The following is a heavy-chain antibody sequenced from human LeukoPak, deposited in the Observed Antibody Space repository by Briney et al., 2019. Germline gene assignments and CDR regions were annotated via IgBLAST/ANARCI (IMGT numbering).Heavy chain of an antibody. Sequence: PGGSLRLSCAASGFTFSNFAMNWVRQAPGKGLEWVASIKHDGSEKYYVDSVRGRFTISRDNTKNLLYLQMSSLRAEDTAVYYCATDRGWRTSGYYLYYFEYWGQGTLVTVSS. CDR1: GFTFSNFA. CDR3: ATDRGWRTSGYYLYYFEY. V-gene: IGHV3-7*01. J-gene: IGHJ4*02. CDR2: IKHDGSEK. D-gene: IGHD3-3*01.